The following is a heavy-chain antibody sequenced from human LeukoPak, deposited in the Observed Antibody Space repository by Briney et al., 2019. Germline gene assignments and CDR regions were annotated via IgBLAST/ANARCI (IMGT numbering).Heavy chain of an antibody. V-gene: IGHV1-24*01. CDR3: ATDGYNLDGFDC. D-gene: IGHD5-24*01. CDR1: GYTLTELS. CDR2: FDPEDGET. Sequence: ASVKVSCKFSGYTLTELSMHWVRQAPGKGLEWMGGFDPEDGETIYAQKFQGRVTMTEDTSTDTAYMELSSLRSEDTAVYYCATDGYNLDGFDCWGQGTLVTVSS. J-gene: IGHJ4*02.